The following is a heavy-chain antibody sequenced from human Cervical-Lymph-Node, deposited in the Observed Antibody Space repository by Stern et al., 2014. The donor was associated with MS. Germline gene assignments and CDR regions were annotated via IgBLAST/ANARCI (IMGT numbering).Heavy chain of an antibody. J-gene: IGHJ4*02. CDR2: IPYRGDT. D-gene: IGHD3-3*01. CDR1: GGAVSSGDRY. Sequence: VQLQESGPGLVKPSQTLSLTCTVSGGAVSSGDRYWSWIRQHPEKGLERIGYIPYRGDTYYNPSLESRVTISMDRSKNQFSLKLRSVTAADKAVYYCARVTEFLRFFYPDYWGQGIRVTVSS. CDR3: ARVTEFLRFFYPDY. V-gene: IGHV4-31*03.